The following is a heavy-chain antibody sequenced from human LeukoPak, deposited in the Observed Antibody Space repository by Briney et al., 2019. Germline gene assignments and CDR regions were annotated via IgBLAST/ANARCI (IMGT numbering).Heavy chain of an antibody. CDR2: IYYSGST. CDR1: GGSISSYY. D-gene: IGHD4-23*01. Sequence: SETLSLTCTVSGGSISSYYWSWIRQPPGKGLEWIGYIYYSGSTNYNPSLKSRVTISVDTSKNQFSLKLSSVTAADTAVYYCARQGYGGNLDYWGQGTLVTVPS. V-gene: IGHV4-59*08. CDR3: ARQGYGGNLDY. J-gene: IGHJ4*02.